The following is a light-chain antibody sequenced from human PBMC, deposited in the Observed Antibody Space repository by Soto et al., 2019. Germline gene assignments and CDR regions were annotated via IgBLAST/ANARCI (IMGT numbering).Light chain of an antibody. Sequence: EIVLTQSPGTLSLSPGERATLSFRASQTVSSSLAWYQQKPGQAPRLLIYGASGRATGIPDRFSGSGSGTDFTLTISRLEPEDFAVYYCQHYGSSRTFGQGTKVDIK. CDR2: GAS. J-gene: IGKJ1*01. CDR3: QHYGSSRT. V-gene: IGKV3-20*01. CDR1: QTVSSS.